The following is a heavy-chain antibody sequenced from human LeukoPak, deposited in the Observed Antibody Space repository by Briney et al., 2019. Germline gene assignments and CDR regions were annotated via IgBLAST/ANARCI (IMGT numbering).Heavy chain of an antibody. CDR3: ARELYSSGWYHFAY. D-gene: IGHD6-19*01. Sequence: ASVKVSCKASGYTFTSYGISWVRQAPGQGLEWMGWISAYNGNTNYAQKLQGRVTMTTDTSTSTAYMELRSLRSDDTAVYYCARELYSSGWYHFAYWGQGTLVTVSS. V-gene: IGHV1-18*04. J-gene: IGHJ4*02. CDR2: ISAYNGNT. CDR1: GYTFTSYG.